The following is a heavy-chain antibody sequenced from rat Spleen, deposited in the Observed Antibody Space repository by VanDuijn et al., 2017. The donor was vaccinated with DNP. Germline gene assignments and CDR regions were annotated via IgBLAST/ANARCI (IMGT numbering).Heavy chain of an antibody. D-gene: IGHD1-10*01. V-gene: IGHV5-25*01. CDR1: GFTFSNFY. CDR3: ARHDNSDFDY. Sequence: EVQLVGSGGGLVQPGESLKLSCVASGFTFSNFYMAWVRQAPKKGLEWVATIPSSTDRTYYLDSVRGRFTISRDNAKSSLYLQMNSLKSEDTATYFCARHDNSDFDYWGQGVMVTVSS. J-gene: IGHJ2*01. CDR2: IPSSTDRT.